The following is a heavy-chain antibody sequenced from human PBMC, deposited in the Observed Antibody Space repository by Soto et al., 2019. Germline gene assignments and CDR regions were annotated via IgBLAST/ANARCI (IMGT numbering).Heavy chain of an antibody. V-gene: IGHV3-72*01. J-gene: IGHJ4*02. D-gene: IGHD3-16*01. CDR2: IRNKANSYTT. CDR3: ARGSRVEPTISRWGIDY. CDR1: GFTFSDHY. Sequence: GGSLRLSCAASGFTFSDHYMDWVRQSPGKGLEWVARIRNKANSYTTEYAASVKGRFTISRDDSKNSVHLQMNSLKTEDTAGYYCARGSRVEPTISRWGIDYWGQGTLVTVSS.